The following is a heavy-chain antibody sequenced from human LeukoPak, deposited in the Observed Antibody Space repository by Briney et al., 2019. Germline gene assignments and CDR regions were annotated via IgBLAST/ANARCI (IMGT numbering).Heavy chain of an antibody. CDR1: GGSISDSY. Sequence: PSETLSLTCTVSGGSISDSYWSWVRQPAAKGLEWIGRIYSTCGRTNYNPSLKSRVTMSVDTSKNQFSLSLRSMTAADTAVYYCAKDMEGYCSRTSCYPSFLDYWGQGTLVTVSS. V-gene: IGHV4-4*07. D-gene: IGHD2-2*01. CDR3: AKDMEGYCSRTSCYPSFLDY. CDR2: IYSTCGRT. J-gene: IGHJ4*02.